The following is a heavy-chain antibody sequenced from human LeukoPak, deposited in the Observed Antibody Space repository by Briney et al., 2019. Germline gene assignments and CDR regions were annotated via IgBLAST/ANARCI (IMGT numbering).Heavy chain of an antibody. CDR3: ARVAKERVGGVYYFDY. V-gene: IGHV3-13*01. J-gene: IGHJ4*02. CDR2: IGTAGDT. D-gene: IGHD1-1*01. Sequence: PGGSLRLSCAASGFTFSDYDMHWVRQATGTCLEWVSVIGTAGDTYYTGSVKGRFTISRENAKNSLYLQMNSLRAGDTAVYYCARVAKERVGGVYYFDYWGQGTLVTVSS. CDR1: GFTFSDYD.